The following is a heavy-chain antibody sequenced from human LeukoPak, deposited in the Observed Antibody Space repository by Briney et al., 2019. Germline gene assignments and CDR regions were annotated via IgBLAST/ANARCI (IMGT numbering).Heavy chain of an antibody. D-gene: IGHD6-13*01. J-gene: IGHJ4*02. CDR3: ARARVAAGYFDY. CDR1: GVTFTNYI. CDR2: ISSSSSTI. V-gene: IGHV3-48*04. Sequence: GGSLRLSCAASGVTFTNYIMNWVRQAPGKGLEWVSCISSSSSTIYYADSVKGRFTISRDNAKNSLYLQMNSLRAEDTAVYYCARARVAAGYFDYWGQGTLVTVSS.